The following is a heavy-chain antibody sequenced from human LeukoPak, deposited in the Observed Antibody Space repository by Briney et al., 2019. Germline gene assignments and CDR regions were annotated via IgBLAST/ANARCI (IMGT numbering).Heavy chain of an antibody. D-gene: IGHD2-2*01. Sequence: GESLKISCKGSGYSFTSYWLGWVRQMPGKGLEWMGIIYPDDSDTRYSPSFQGQVTISADKSISTAYLQWSSLKASDTAMYYCARHKDQLLSNWFDPWGQGTLVTVSS. J-gene: IGHJ5*02. V-gene: IGHV5-51*01. CDR2: IYPDDSDT. CDR1: GYSFTSYW. CDR3: ARHKDQLLSNWFDP.